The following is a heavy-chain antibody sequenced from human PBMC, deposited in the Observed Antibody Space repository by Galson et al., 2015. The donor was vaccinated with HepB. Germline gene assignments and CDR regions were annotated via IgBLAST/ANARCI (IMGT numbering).Heavy chain of an antibody. CDR2: IWYDGSNK. CDR3: ARDKNRYCSGGSCYAFEI. CDR1: GFTFSSYG. J-gene: IGHJ3*02. D-gene: IGHD2-15*01. V-gene: IGHV3-33*01. Sequence: SLRLSCAASGFTFSSYGMHWVRQAPGKGLEWVAVIWYDGSNKYYADSVKGRFTISRDNSKNTLYLQMNSLRAEDTAVYYCARDKNRYCSGGSCYAFEIWGQGTMVTVSS.